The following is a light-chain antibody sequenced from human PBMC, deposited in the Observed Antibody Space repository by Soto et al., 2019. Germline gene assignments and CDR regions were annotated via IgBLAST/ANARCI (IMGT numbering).Light chain of an antibody. CDR2: DVS. CDR3: CSYAGSFTYV. Sequence: QSALTQPRSVSGSPGQSVTISCTGTSSDVGYYNYVSWYQQHPGKAPKVMIYDVSKRPSGVPDRFSGSKSGNTASLTISGLQGWEEGDYFCCSYAGSFTYVFGTGTKLTVL. CDR1: SSDVGYYNY. V-gene: IGLV2-11*01. J-gene: IGLJ1*01.